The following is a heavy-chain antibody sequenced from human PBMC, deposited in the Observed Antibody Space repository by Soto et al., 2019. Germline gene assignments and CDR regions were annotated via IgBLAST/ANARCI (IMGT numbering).Heavy chain of an antibody. D-gene: IGHD2-15*01. Sequence: QVQLQESGPGLVKPSQTLSLTCTVSGGSISSGGYYWSWIRQHPGKGLEWIGYIYYSGGTYYNPSLKSRVTISVDTSKNQFSLKLSSVTAADTAVYYCAREFSDYCSGGSCYSGGFDYWGQGTLVTVSS. CDR2: IYYSGGT. CDR3: AREFSDYCSGGSCYSGGFDY. J-gene: IGHJ4*02. V-gene: IGHV4-31*03. CDR1: GGSISSGGYY.